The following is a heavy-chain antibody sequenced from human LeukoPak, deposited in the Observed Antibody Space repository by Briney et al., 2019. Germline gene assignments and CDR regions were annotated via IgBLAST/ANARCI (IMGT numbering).Heavy chain of an antibody. V-gene: IGHV3-21*01. CDR2: ISSSSSYI. J-gene: IGHJ4*02. CDR1: RFTFSSYW. D-gene: IGHD6-19*01. Sequence: GGSLRLSCAASRFTFSSYWMSWVRQAPGKGLEWVSSISSSSSYIYYADSVKGRFTISRDNAKNSLYLQMNSLRAEDTAVYYCARDLGAVAEDYWGQGTLVTVSS. CDR3: ARDLGAVAEDY.